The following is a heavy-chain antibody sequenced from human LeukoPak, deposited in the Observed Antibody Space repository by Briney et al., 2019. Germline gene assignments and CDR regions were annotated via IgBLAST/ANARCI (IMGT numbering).Heavy chain of an antibody. D-gene: IGHD6-13*01. CDR3: ARAAAGTMDY. Sequence: PGGSLRLSCAASGFTFSSYAMHWVRQAPGKGLEWVAVISYDGSNKYYADSVKGRFTISRDNSKNTLYLQMNSLRAEDTAVYYCARAAAGTMDYWGQGTLVTVSS. CDR2: ISYDGSNK. V-gene: IGHV3-30*01. J-gene: IGHJ4*02. CDR1: GFTFSSYA.